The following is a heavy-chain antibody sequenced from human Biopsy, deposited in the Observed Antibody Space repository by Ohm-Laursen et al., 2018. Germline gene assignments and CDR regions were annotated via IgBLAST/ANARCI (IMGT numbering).Heavy chain of an antibody. V-gene: IGHV3-21*01. CDR3: ARDSSRRAREGGMDV. CDR1: GFSVSSYD. J-gene: IGHJ6*02. D-gene: IGHD6-6*01. Sequence: LSLTCAASGFSVSSYDMNWVRQAPGKGLEWISYISETSSHIYDADSVRGRFTVARDVAKNSLYLQLNSLRVEDTAVYYCARDSSRRAREGGMDVWGQGTTVTVSS. CDR2: ISETSSHI.